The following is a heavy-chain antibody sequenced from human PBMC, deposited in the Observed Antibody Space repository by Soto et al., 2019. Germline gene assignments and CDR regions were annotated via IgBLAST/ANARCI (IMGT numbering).Heavy chain of an antibody. Sequence: PGGSLRLSCAASGFSFNRYYMNWVRQAPGKGLEWVSFISSSSSDIYYADSVKGRFTISRDNAKNSLFLRMNNLRAEDTAVYYCARDFRLMVGGAGFDYWGQGISVTVSS. V-gene: IGHV3-21*01. CDR3: ARDFRLMVGGAGFDY. D-gene: IGHD3-10*01. J-gene: IGHJ4*02. CDR1: GFSFNRYY. CDR2: ISSSSSDI.